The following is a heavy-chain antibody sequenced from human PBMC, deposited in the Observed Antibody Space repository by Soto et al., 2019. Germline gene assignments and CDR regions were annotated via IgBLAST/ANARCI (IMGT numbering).Heavy chain of an antibody. CDR3: ATDIMITFGGVIVPFDY. CDR1: GFTFSSYA. J-gene: IGHJ4*02. CDR2: ISYDGSNK. Sequence: GSLRLSCAASGFTFSSYAMHWVRQAPGKGLEWVAVISYDGSNKYYADSVKGRFTISRDNSKNTLYLQMNSLRAEDTAVYYCATDIMITFGGVIVPFDYWGQGTLVTVSS. D-gene: IGHD3-16*02. V-gene: IGHV3-30-3*01.